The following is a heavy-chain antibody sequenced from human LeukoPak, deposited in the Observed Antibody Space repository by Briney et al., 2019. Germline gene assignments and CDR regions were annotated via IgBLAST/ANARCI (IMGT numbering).Heavy chain of an antibody. CDR2: ISSSSSYI. J-gene: IGHJ4*02. V-gene: IGHV3-21*01. D-gene: IGHD3-3*01. Sequence: GGSLRLSCSASGFTFTTYGMNWVRQAPGKGLEWVSSISSSSSYIYYADSVKGRFTISRDNAKNSLYLQMNSLRAEDTAVYYCARDQEGLFGYWGQGTLVTVSS. CDR3: ARDQEGLFGY. CDR1: GFTFTTYG.